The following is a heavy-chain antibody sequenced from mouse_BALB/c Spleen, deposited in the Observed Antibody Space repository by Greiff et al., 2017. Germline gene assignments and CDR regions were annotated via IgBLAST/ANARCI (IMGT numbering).Heavy chain of an antibody. CDR1: GYTFTSYW. CDR3: ARRNYRYEGGWFAY. J-gene: IGHJ3*01. CDR2: IDPSDSYT. D-gene: IGHD2-14*01. V-gene: IGHV1-69*02. Sequence: QVQLQQSGAELVKPGASVKLSCKASGYTFTSYWMHWVKQRPGQGLEWIGEIDPSDSYTNYNQKFKGKATLTVDKSSSTAYMQLSSLTSEDSAVYYCARRNYRYEGGWFAYWGQGTLVTVSA.